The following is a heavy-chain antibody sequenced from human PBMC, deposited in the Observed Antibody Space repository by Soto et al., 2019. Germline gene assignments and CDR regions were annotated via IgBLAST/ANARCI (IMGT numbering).Heavy chain of an antibody. CDR3: ALDEQQVRGLDY. CDR1: GFTFSYYI. V-gene: IGHV3-48*01. CDR2: ISRGGSNI. J-gene: IGHJ4*02. D-gene: IGHD6-13*01. Sequence: GGSLRLSCAASGFTFSYYIMNWVRQAPGKGLEWISYISRGGSNIYYADSVKGRITISRDNAKNSLYLQMKSLRAEDTAVYYCALDEQQVRGLDYWGQGTMVTVSS.